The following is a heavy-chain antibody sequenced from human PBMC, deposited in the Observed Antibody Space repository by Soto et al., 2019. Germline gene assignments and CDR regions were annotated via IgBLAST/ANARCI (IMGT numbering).Heavy chain of an antibody. V-gene: IGHV6-1*01. Sequence: PSETLSLTCAISGDSVSSNSAAWNWIRQSPSRGLEWLGRTYYRSKWYNDYAVSVKSRITINPDTSKNQFSLQLNSVTPEDTAVYYCARDWEYSSPNYYYGMDVWGQGTTVTVSS. CDR3: ARDWEYSSPNYYYGMDV. CDR2: TYYRSKWYN. CDR1: GDSVSSNSAA. D-gene: IGHD6-6*01. J-gene: IGHJ6*02.